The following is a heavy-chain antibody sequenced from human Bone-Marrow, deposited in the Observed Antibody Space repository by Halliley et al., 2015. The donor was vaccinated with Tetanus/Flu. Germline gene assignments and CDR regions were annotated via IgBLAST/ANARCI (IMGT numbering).Heavy chain of an antibody. CDR3: ARGVLAAHYYPYGMAV. Sequence: QLVQSGAEVKKPGSSVKVSCKTSGGTFSTYAISWVRQAPGQGLEWMGAIIPMSGIANYAESFQGRVTLTADESTTTVYMELSSLRSEDPAVYFWARGVLAAHYYPYGMAVWGQGTTVTVSS. CDR2: IIPMSGIA. J-gene: IGHJ6*02. CDR1: GGTFSTYA. V-gene: IGHV1-69*01. D-gene: IGHD3-3*01.